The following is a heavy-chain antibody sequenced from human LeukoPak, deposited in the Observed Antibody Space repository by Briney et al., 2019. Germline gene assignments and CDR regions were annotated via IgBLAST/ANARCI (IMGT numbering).Heavy chain of an antibody. Sequence: GGSLRLSCAASGFTVSSNYMSWVRQAPGKGLEWVSVIYSGGSTYYADSVKGRFTISRDNSKNTLYLQMNSLRAEDTAVYYCARWDYDFPSVRAFDMWGQGTMVTVSS. V-gene: IGHV3-66*01. CDR1: GFTVSSNY. J-gene: IGHJ3*02. D-gene: IGHD3-3*01. CDR2: IYSGGST. CDR3: ARWDYDFPSVRAFDM.